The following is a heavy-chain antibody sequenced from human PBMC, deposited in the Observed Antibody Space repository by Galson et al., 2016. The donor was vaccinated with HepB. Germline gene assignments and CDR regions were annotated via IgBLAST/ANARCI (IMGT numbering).Heavy chain of an antibody. V-gene: IGHV4-31*03. Sequence: TLSLTCTVSGASIATTACYWSWIRQPPGKGLEWIGYMDYSGNSYYNPSLKGRVTISIDTSKDQFSLGLSSVTAADTAVYFCARVLLSSGWYPLIYYAMDVWGQGTTVTVSS. CDR2: MDYSGNS. CDR3: ARVLLSSGWYPLIYYAMDV. J-gene: IGHJ6*02. D-gene: IGHD6-19*01. CDR1: GASIATTACY.